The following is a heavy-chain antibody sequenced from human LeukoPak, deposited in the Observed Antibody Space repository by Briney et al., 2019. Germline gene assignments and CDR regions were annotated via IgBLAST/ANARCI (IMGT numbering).Heavy chain of an antibody. CDR2: ISGSGGST. CDR1: GFTFSSYA. Sequence: GGSLRVSCAASGFTFSSYAMSWVRQAPRNGLEWVSAISGSGGSTYYADSVKGRFTISRDNSKNTLYLQMNSLRAEDTAVYYCAKSIFGVVTTTFDYWGQGTLVTVSS. CDR3: AKSIFGVVTTTFDY. J-gene: IGHJ4*02. V-gene: IGHV3-23*01. D-gene: IGHD3-3*01.